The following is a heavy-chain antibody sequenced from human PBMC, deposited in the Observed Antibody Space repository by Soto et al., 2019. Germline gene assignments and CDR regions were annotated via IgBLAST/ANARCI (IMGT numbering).Heavy chain of an antibody. V-gene: IGHV3-48*03. CDR3: ARSGYNWNDGARGYFDY. CDR1: GFTFSSYE. Sequence: PGGSLRLSCAASGFTFSSYEMNWVRQAPGKGLEWVSYISSSGRTIYYADSVKGRFTISRDNAKNSLYLQMNSLRAEGTAVYYCARSGYNWNDGARGYFDYWGQGTLVTVSS. D-gene: IGHD1-20*01. CDR2: ISSSGRTI. J-gene: IGHJ4*02.